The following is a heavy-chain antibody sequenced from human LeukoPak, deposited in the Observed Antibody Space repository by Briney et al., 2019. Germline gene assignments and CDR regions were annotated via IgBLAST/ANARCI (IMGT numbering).Heavy chain of an antibody. V-gene: IGHV4-4*07. J-gene: IGHJ4*02. CDR2: IYVSGTS. Sequence: SETLSLTCTVSDASISSYYWSWIRQPAGKGLEWIGRIYVSGTSVYNPSLKSRVTMSVDTSKNQLSLRLKSVTAADTAVYYCARDDVDTPPFDYLGQGTLVTVSS. CDR3: ARDDVDTPPFDY. CDR1: DASISSYY. D-gene: IGHD5-18*01.